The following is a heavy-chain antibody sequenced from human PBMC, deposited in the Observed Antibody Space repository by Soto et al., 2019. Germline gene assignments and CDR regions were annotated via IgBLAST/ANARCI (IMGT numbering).Heavy chain of an antibody. Sequence: QISLKESGPTLVKPTETLKLTCTFSGFSLTTDGEGVGWVRQPPGAALEGLALIYWDDDERYSPSLKTRLTIKKDTSKNQVVLILTNMDPVDTATYYCAHSRNLITEDAQVGDFDYWGQGTLVTVSS. CDR1: GFSLTTDGEG. V-gene: IGHV2-5*02. J-gene: IGHJ4*02. CDR2: IYWDDDE. CDR3: AHSRNLITEDAQVGDFDY. D-gene: IGHD3-10*01.